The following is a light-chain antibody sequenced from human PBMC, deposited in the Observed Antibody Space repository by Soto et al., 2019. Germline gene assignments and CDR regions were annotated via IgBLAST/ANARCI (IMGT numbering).Light chain of an antibody. J-gene: IGKJ1*01. CDR2: AAT. Sequence: ASQLTQSPSSLSASVGDRVTITCRASTGIRTDLSWYQQKPGKVPKVLIYAATSLHSGVPSRFSGSGSGTDFTLTISSLQPEDFATYYCLQDYNYPWTFGQGTKVDIK. V-gene: IGKV1-6*01. CDR3: LQDYNYPWT. CDR1: TGIRTD.